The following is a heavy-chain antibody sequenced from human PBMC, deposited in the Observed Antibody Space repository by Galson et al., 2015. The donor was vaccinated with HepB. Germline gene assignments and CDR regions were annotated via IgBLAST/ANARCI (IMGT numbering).Heavy chain of an antibody. V-gene: IGHV3-73*01. CDR3: TFVGELRHDY. J-gene: IGHJ4*02. CDR1: GFTFSGSA. Sequence: SLRLSCAASGFTFSGSAMHWVRQASGKGLEWVGRIRSKANSYATAYAASVKGRFTISRDDSKNTAYLQMNSLKTEDTAVYYCTFVGELRHDYWGQGTLVTVSS. D-gene: IGHD1-26*01. CDR2: IRSKANSYAT.